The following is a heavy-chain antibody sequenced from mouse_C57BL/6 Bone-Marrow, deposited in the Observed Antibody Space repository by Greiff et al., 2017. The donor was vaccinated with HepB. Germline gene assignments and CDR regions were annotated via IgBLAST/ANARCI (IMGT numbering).Heavy chain of an antibody. CDR3: ARRANYGNYGYWYFDV. V-gene: IGHV1-61*01. D-gene: IGHD2-1*01. CDR2: IYPSDSET. J-gene: IGHJ1*03. CDR1: GYTFTSYW. Sequence: QVQLQQPGAELVRPGSSVKLSCKASGYTFTSYWMDWVKQRPGQGLEWIGNIYPSDSETHYNQKFKDKGTLTVDKSSSTAYMQLSSLTSEDSAVYYCARRANYGNYGYWYFDVWGTGTTVTVSS.